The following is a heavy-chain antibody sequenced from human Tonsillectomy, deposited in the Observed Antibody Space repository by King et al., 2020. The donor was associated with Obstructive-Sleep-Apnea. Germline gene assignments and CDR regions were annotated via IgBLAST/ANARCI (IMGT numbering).Heavy chain of an antibody. CDR1: GGSISSYY. J-gene: IGHJ3*02. V-gene: IGHV4-59*01. D-gene: IGHD2-15*01. CDR2: IYYSGGT. Sequence: VQLQESGPGLVKPSETLSLTCTVSGGSISSYYWSWIRQPPGKGLEWIGYIYYSGGTISNTSLTSRVTITVDTSKNQLSLKLSSVTAADTAVYYCARWDYCSGGSCYRLGAFDIWGQGTMVTVSS. CDR3: ARWDYCSGGSCYRLGAFDI.